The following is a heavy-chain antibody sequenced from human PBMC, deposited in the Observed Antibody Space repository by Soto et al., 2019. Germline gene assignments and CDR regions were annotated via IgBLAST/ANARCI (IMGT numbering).Heavy chain of an antibody. CDR2: IKPDGSEK. V-gene: IGHV3-7*01. D-gene: IGHD4-17*01. CDR3: ARGHYGRDY. CDR1: GFTFSQHW. J-gene: IGHJ4*02. Sequence: PGGSLRLSCAASGFTFSQHWMSWVRQALGKGLEWVADIKPDGSEKYYVDSVKGRFTISRDNAKNSVYLQMNSLRAEDTAVYYCARGHYGRDYWGQGTLVTVSS.